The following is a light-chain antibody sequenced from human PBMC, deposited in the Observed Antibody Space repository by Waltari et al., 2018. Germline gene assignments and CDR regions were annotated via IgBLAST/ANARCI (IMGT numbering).Light chain of an antibody. CDR3: ALYMGSGIWV. CDR2: KAN. Sequence: QTVVTQAPSLSVSPGGTVTLTCALSSGSVSFTSYAPWYQQTPGQPPRTLMYKANSRSSGVPDRFSGSILGNKAALTITGSQAEDESDYYCALYMGSGIWVFGGGTKLTVL. J-gene: IGLJ3*02. V-gene: IGLV8-61*01. CDR1: SGSVSFTSY.